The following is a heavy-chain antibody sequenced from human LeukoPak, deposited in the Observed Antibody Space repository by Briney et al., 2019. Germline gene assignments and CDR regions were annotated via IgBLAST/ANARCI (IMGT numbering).Heavy chain of an antibody. CDR2: ISSSGSTI. CDR1: GFTFSSYE. Sequence: GGSLRLSCAASGFTFSSYEMNWVRQAPGKGLEWVSYISSSGSTIYYADSVKGRFTISRDNAKNSLYLQMNSLRAEDTAVYYCARDRYGDYEEDYFDYWGKGTLVTVSS. J-gene: IGHJ4*02. V-gene: IGHV3-48*03. CDR3: ARDRYGDYEEDYFDY. D-gene: IGHD4-17*01.